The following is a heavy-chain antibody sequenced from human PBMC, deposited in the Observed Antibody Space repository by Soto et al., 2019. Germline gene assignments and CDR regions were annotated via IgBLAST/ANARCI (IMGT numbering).Heavy chain of an antibody. Sequence: DVQLLESGGGLVQRGGSLRLSCAASGFTFSTYGMTWVRQAPGKGLEWVSYGGSGGSTYYADSVKGRFTISRDNSKNTLYLQMNSLRAEVTAVYYCVKFRGRAYHYYYMDVWGNGTTVTVSS. V-gene: IGHV3-23*01. CDR1: GFTFSTYG. J-gene: IGHJ6*03. CDR3: VKFRGRAYHYYYMDV. CDR2: GGSGGST. D-gene: IGHD3-16*01.